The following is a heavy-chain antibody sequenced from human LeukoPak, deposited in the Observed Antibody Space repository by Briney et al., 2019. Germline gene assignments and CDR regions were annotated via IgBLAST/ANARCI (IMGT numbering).Heavy chain of an antibody. CDR1: GFTFSMFA. V-gene: IGHV3-23*01. CDR2: ISGDGRTT. Sequence: GGSLRLSCAASGFTFSMFAMTWVRQAPGKGLEWVSAISGDGRTTYFADSVKGRFTSSRDNSKNTVHLQMDSLRAEDTAIYYCARWCEGCRPDIDSWGQGTLVTVLS. D-gene: IGHD2-8*01. J-gene: IGHJ4*02. CDR3: ARWCEGCRPDIDS.